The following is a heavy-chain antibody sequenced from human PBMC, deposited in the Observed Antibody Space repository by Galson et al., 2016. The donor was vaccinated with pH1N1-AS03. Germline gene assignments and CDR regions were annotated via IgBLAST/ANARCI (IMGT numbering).Heavy chain of an antibody. CDR2: IYWDDDK. V-gene: IGHV2-5*02. CDR3: AQYDYGDYVDYFDY. Sequence: PALVKPTQTLMLTCTFSGFPLSTSGVGVGWIRQPPGKALEWLALIYWDDDKRYSPSLKSRLTITKDTSKNQVVLTMTNMDPVDTATYYCAQYDYGDYVDYFDYWGQGTLVTVSS. CDR1: GFPLSTSGVG. J-gene: IGHJ4*02. D-gene: IGHD4-17*01.